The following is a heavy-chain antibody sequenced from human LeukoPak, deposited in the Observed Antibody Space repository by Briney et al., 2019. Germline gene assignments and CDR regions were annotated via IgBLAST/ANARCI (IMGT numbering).Heavy chain of an antibody. CDR1: GGSFSGYY. V-gene: IGHV4-34*01. J-gene: IGHJ4*02. D-gene: IGHD5-18*01. CDR3: ARGRGYGLTGFDY. CDR2: INHSGST. Sequence: SETLSLTCAVYGGSFSGYYWSWIRQPPGKGLEWIGEINHSGSTNYNPSLKSRVTISVDTSKNQFSLKLSSVTAADTAVYYCARGRGYGLTGFDYWGQGTLVTVSS.